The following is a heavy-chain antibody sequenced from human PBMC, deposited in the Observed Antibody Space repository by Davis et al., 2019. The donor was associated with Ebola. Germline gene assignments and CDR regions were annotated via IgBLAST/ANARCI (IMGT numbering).Heavy chain of an antibody. V-gene: IGHV4-30-4*01. J-gene: IGHJ4*02. CDR2: IYYSGST. CDR3: ARSPDCGGDCYPYYFDY. CDR1: GGSISSGDYY. D-gene: IGHD2-21*01. Sequence: SETLSLTCTVSGGSISSGDYYWSWIRQPPGKGLEWIGYIYYSGSTYYNPSLKSRVTISVDKSKNQFSLKLSSVTAADTAVYYCARSPDCGGDCYPYYFDYWGQGTLVTVSS.